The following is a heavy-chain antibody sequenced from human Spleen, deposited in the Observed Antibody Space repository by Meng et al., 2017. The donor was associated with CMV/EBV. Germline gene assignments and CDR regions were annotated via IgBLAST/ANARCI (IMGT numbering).Heavy chain of an antibody. CDR3: ARGGSNSGGYYSPFY. Sequence: GSISSGGYDWNWIRQHPGKGLEWIGSISHSGNTYYSPSLESRLTISSDTSNNQFSLKLNSVTAADTAVYYCARGGSNSGGYYSPFYWGQGTLVTVSS. V-gene: IGHV4-31*02. CDR1: GSISSGGYD. CDR2: ISHSGNT. J-gene: IGHJ4*01. D-gene: IGHD3-22*01.